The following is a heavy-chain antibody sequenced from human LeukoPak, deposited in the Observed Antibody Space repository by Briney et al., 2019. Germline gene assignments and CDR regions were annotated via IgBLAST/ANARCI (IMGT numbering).Heavy chain of an antibody. J-gene: IGHJ5*02. Sequence: SETLSLTCTVSGGSISSYYWSWIRQPPGKGLEWIGYIYYSGSTNYNPSLKSRVTISVDTSKNQFSLKLSSVTAADTAVYYCARGLAKGAASGWFDPWGQGTLVTVSS. D-gene: IGHD6-13*01. CDR1: GGSISSYY. CDR3: ARGLAKGAASGWFDP. CDR2: IYYSGST. V-gene: IGHV4-59*01.